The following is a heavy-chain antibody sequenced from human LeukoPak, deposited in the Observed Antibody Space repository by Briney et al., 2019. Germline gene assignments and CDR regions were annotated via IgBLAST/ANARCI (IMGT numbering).Heavy chain of an antibody. CDR3: AKGTAESSGWYEGYFDY. D-gene: IGHD6-13*01. CDR2: ISGSGGST. Sequence: GGSLRLSCAASGFTFSSYAMNWVRQAPGKGLEGVSAISGSGGSTYYADSVKGRFTISRDNSKNTLYLQMNSLRAEDTAVYYCAKGTAESSGWYEGYFDYWGQGTLVTVSS. CDR1: GFTFSSYA. V-gene: IGHV3-23*01. J-gene: IGHJ4*02.